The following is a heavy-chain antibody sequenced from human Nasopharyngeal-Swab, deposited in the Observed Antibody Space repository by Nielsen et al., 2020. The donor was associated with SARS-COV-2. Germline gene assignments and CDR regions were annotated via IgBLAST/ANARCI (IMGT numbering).Heavy chain of an antibody. CDR3: ARVRADYGGNSDEPSMDV. Sequence: VREAPGKGLEWVSSISSSSSHIYYADSVKGRFTISRDNAKNSLYLQMNSLRAEDTAVYYCARVRADYGGNSDEPSMDVWGQGTTVTVSS. CDR2: ISSSSSHI. J-gene: IGHJ6*02. D-gene: IGHD4-23*01. V-gene: IGHV3-21*01.